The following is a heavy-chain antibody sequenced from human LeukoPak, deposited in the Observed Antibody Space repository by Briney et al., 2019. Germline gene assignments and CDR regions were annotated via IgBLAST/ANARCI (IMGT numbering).Heavy chain of an antibody. CDR3: STGSGHAFDI. D-gene: IGHD3-10*01. CDR2: INSDGSST. V-gene: IGHV3-74*01. CDR1: GFTFDDYA. J-gene: IGHJ3*02. Sequence: GGSLRLSCAASGFTFDDYAMHWVRQAPGKGLVWVSRINSDGSSTSYADSVKGRFTISRDNAKNTLYVQMNSLRAEDTAVYYCSTGSGHAFDIWGRGTMVTVSS.